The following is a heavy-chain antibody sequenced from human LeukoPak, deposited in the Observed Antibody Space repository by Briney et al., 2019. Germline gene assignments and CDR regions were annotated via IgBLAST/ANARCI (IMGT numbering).Heavy chain of an antibody. J-gene: IGHJ4*02. V-gene: IGHV2-5*08. CDR3: AHRLQTWYGDYAYYFDY. CDR1: GGSISSYYW. Sequence: TLSLTCTVSGGSISSYYWSWIRQPPGKALEWLALIYWDDDKRYSPSLKSRLTITKDTSKNQVVLTMTNMDPVDTATYYCAHRLQTWYGDYAYYFDYWGQGTLVTVSS. CDR2: IYWDDDK. D-gene: IGHD4-17*01.